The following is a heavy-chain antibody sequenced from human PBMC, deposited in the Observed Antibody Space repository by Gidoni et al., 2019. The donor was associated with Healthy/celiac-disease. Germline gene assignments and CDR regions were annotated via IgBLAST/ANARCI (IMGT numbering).Heavy chain of an antibody. D-gene: IGHD6-19*01. CDR3: ARGQIAVAGTGWFDP. CDR2: INHSGST. Sequence: QVQLQQWGAGLLKPSETLSLTCAVYGGSSSGYYWSWIRQPPGKGLEWIGEINHSGSTNYNPSLKSRVTISVDTSKNQFSLKLSSVTAADTAVYYCARGQIAVAGTGWFDPWGQGTLVTVSS. J-gene: IGHJ5*02. CDR1: GGSSSGYY. V-gene: IGHV4-34*01.